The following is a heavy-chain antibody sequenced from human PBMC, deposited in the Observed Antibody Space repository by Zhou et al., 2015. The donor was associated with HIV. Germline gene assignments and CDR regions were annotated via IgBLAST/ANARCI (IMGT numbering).Heavy chain of an antibody. V-gene: IGHV1-69*12. CDR1: GGTFSSYA. CDR3: ARGVTMIVVVTETAFDI. J-gene: IGHJ3*02. D-gene: IGHD3-22*01. Sequence: QVQLVQSGAEVKKPGSSVKVSCKASGGTFSSYAISWVRQAPGQGLEWMGGIIPIFGTANYAQKFQGRVTITADESTSTAYMELSSLRSEDTAVYYCARGVTMIVVVTETAFDIWGQGTMVTVSS. CDR2: IIPIFGTA.